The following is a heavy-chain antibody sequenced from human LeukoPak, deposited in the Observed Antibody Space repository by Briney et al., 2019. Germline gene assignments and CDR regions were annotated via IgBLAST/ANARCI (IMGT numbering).Heavy chain of an antibody. D-gene: IGHD6-13*01. CDR2: LYYSGIT. J-gene: IGHJ3*02. CDR1: GGSLSSSRYY. Sequence: SETLSLTCTFSGGSLSSSRYYWAWIRQSPEKGLEWIGSLYYSGITYDNPSLKSRVTMSLHTSKNQFSLKLSSVTAADTAVYYCARPRYSSSWYLAFDIWGQGTMVTVSS. CDR3: ARPRYSSSWYLAFDI. V-gene: IGHV4-39*07.